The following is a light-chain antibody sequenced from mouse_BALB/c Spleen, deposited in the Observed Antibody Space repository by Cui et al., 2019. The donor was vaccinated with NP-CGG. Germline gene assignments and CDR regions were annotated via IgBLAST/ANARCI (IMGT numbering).Light chain of an antibody. CDR3: ALWYSNHWV. J-gene: IGLJ1*01. CDR1: NGAVTTSHY. CDR2: GTN. V-gene: IGLV1*01. Sequence: QAVVTQESALTTSPGETVTLTCRSSNGAVTTSHYANWIQEKPDHLFTGLIGGTNNRVPGVPARFSGSLIGDKAALTITGAQTEDEAIYFCALWYSNHWVFGGGTKLTVL.